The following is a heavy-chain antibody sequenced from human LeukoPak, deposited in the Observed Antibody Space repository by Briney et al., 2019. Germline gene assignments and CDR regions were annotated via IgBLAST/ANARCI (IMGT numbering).Heavy chain of an antibody. CDR2: IYTSGST. CDR1: GGSISSYY. J-gene: IGHJ3*01. D-gene: IGHD6-13*01. V-gene: IGHV4-4*09. Sequence: PSETLSLTRTVSGGSISSYYWSWIRQPPGKGLEWIGYIYTSGSTNYNPSLKSRVTISVDTSKNQFSLKLSSVTAADTAVYYCARQDGSSSSWYDSNAFDVWGQGTMVTVSS. CDR3: ARQDGSSSSWYDSNAFDV.